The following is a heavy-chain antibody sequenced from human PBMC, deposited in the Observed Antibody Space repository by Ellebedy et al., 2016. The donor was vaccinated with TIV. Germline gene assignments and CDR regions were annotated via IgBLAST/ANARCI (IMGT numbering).Heavy chain of an antibody. CDR3: AKHSSITMVEEDAFDI. V-gene: IGHV4-59*08. CDR2: IYYSGST. CDR1: GDSISSYY. J-gene: IGHJ3*02. D-gene: IGHD3-10*01. Sequence: MPSETLSLTCTVSGDSISSYYWSWIRQPPGKGLEWIGYIYYSGSTNYNPSLKSRVTISVDTPKNQFSLTLSSVTAADTAVYYCAKHSSITMVEEDAFDIWGQGTMVTVSS.